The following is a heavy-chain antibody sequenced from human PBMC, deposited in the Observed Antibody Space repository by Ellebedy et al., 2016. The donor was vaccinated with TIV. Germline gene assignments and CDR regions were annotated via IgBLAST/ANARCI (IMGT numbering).Heavy chain of an antibody. CDR2: INAGNGNT. V-gene: IGHV1-3*01. CDR1: GYTFTTYA. CDR3: ARAVYGMGWFDP. Sequence: ASVKVSCKASGYTFTTYALHWVRQAPGQRLEWMGRINAGNGNTKYSQKFQGRVTITRDTSANTAYMELSSLRSEDTAVYYCARAVYGMGWFDPWGQGTLVTVSS. J-gene: IGHJ5*02. D-gene: IGHD2-8*01.